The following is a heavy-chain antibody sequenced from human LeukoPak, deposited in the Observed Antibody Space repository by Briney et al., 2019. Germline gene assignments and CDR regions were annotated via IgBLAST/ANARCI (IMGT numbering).Heavy chain of an antibody. CDR2: ISYSGST. V-gene: IGHV4-59*01. D-gene: IGHD3-10*01. Sequence: PSETLSLTCTVSGGSISSYYWSWIRQPPGKGLEWIGYISYSGSTNYNPSLKSRVTISVDTSKNQFSLKLSSVTAADTAVYYCARGDYYGSGSYYPYYWGQGTLVTVSS. CDR1: GGSISSYY. CDR3: ARGDYYGSGSYYPYY. J-gene: IGHJ4*02.